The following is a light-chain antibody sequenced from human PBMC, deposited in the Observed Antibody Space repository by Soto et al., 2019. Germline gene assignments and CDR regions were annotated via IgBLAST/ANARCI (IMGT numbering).Light chain of an antibody. J-gene: IGKJ5*01. CDR3: QKYNSAPIT. Sequence: EIVMTPSPATLSVSPVERATLSCRASQGISNYLAWYQQKPGKVPKLLIYAASTWQSGVPSRFSGSGSGTDFTLTISSLQPEDVATYYCQKYNSAPITFGQGTRLEI. CDR1: QGISNY. CDR2: AAS. V-gene: IGKV1-27*01.